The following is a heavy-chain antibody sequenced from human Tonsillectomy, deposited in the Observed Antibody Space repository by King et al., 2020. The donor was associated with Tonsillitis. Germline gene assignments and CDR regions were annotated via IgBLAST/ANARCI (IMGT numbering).Heavy chain of an antibody. CDR3: AREVAYSRRWYAYFDA. CDR1: GCTFNKDS. Sequence: QLVQSGAELKKPGSSVKLSCKASGCTFNKDSISWVRLAPGQGLEWMGGIIPIFGAPNYAHKFQGRVMITADESTSTAYMELSSLRAEDTAVYYCAREVAYSRRWYAYFDAWGQGTLVTVSS. J-gene: IGHJ4*02. V-gene: IGHV1-69*12. D-gene: IGHD3-22*01. CDR2: IIPIFGAP.